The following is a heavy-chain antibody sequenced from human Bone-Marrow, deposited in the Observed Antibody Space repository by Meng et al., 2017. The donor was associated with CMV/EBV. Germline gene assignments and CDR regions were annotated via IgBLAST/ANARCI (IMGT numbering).Heavy chain of an antibody. D-gene: IGHD3-10*01. CDR1: GYTFSNYD. CDR2: MNPNSGNT. Sequence: ASVKVSCKASGYTFSNYDIIWVRQASGQGLEWMGWMNPNSGNTGYAQKFQGRVTMTRNTSISTAYMELSSLRSEDTAVYYCATPGVNFYYYGMDVWGQGTTVTVSS. V-gene: IGHV1-8*01. CDR3: ATPGVNFYYYGMDV. J-gene: IGHJ6*02.